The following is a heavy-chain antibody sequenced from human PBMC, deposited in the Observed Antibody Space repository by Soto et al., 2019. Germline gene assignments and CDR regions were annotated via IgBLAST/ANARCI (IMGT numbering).Heavy chain of an antibody. V-gene: IGHV1-69*04. Sequence: GASVKVSWNAFGYNFTSHYRHWMRQDPGQGLELMGRIIPILGIANYAQKFQGRVTITADKSTSTAYMELSSLRSEDTAVYYCARENCSGGSCYYYYYYYMDVWGKGTTVTVSS. J-gene: IGHJ6*03. CDR2: IIPILGIA. D-gene: IGHD2-15*01. CDR3: ARENCSGGSCYYYYYYYMDV. CDR1: GYNFTSHY.